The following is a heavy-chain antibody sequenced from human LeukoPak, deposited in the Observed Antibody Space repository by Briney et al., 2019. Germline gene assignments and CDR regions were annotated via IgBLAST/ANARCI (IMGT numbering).Heavy chain of an antibody. D-gene: IGHD2-15*01. CDR2: IYYSGST. CDR3: ARETGYCSGGSCYSEGLAY. CDR1: GGSISSSSYY. J-gene: IGHJ4*02. V-gene: IGHV4-61*01. Sequence: PAETLSLTCTVSGGSISSSSYYWSWIRQPPGKGLEWIGYIYYSGSTNYNPSLKSRVTISLDTSKNQFSLKLSSVTAADTAVYYCARETGYCSGGSCYSEGLAYWGQGTLVTVSS.